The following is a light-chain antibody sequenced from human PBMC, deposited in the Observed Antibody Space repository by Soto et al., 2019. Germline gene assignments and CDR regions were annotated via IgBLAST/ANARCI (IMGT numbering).Light chain of an antibody. CDR1: QSVGSY. CDR3: QQFHNWPWT. Sequence: ILLTQSPYTLSLSPGDTATLSCRASQSVGSYLAWYQQKPGQAPRVLIYDASNRATGIPARFSGSGSGTEFTLTLSSLQSEDFAVYYCQQFHNWPWTFGQGTKVDI. V-gene: IGKV3-11*01. J-gene: IGKJ1*01. CDR2: DAS.